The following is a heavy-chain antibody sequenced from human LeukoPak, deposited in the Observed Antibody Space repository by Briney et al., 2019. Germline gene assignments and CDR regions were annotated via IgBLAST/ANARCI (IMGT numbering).Heavy chain of an antibody. CDR2: IYYSGST. CDR3: ARAGGELSPLDYFDY. D-gene: IGHD3-16*02. CDR1: GGSISSSSYY. Sequence: SETLSLTCTVSGGSISSSSYYWGWIRQPPGKGLEWIGSIYYSGSTYYNPSLKSRVTISVDTSKNQFSLKLSSVTAADTAVHYCARAGGELSPLDYFDYWGQGTLVTVS. V-gene: IGHV4-39*01. J-gene: IGHJ4*02.